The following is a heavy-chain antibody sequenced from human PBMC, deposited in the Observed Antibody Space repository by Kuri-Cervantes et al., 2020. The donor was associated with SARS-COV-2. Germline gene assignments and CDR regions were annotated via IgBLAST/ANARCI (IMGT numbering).Heavy chain of an antibody. CDR1: GFSLSGYA. CDR3: AGGRLTGTTLS. J-gene: IGHJ5*02. V-gene: IGHV3-30*04. Sequence: GESLKISCTGPGFSLSGYALHWVRQAPGKGLEWVAVISFDGSNKEYADFVEGRFTISRDNSKNTLYLQMNSLRAEDTAVYYCAGGRLTGTTLSWGQGTLVTVSS. D-gene: IGHD1-7*01. CDR2: ISFDGSNK.